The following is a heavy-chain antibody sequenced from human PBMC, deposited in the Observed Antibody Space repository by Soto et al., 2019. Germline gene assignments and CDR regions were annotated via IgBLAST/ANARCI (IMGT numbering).Heavy chain of an antibody. CDR2: VYHTGDT. Sequence: QVQLQESGPRLVKPSGSLSLTCGVSGGTVASSHWWSWVRQSPSRGLEWIGNVYHTGDTNFNPSLQSRVTFSVDKSNPQFSLRLTSLTAADTAVYFCAREIVTAGGNNYFDPWGPGTLVTVSS. V-gene: IGHV4-4*02. CDR3: AREIVTAGGNNYFDP. D-gene: IGHD2-21*02. CDR1: GGTVASSHW. J-gene: IGHJ5*02.